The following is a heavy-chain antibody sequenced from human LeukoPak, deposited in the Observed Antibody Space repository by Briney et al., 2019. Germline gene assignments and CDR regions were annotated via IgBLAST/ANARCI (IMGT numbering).Heavy chain of an antibody. CDR3: ARDLLGGEAFDY. CDR2: INPNSGGT. D-gene: IGHD4-17*01. V-gene: IGHV1-2*02. CDR1: GYTFTGYY. J-gene: IGHJ4*02. Sequence: ASVKVSCKASGYTFTGYYMHWVRQAPGQGLEWMGWINPNSGGTNYAQKFQGRVTMTRDTSISTAYMELSRLRSDDTAVYYCARDLLGGEAFDYWGQGTLVTVSS.